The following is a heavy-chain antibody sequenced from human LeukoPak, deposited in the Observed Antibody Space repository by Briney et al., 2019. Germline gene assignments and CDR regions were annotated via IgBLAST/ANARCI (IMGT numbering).Heavy chain of an antibody. CDR3: ARGAEYYAIWRGYAGYSDY. CDR1: GGSISSGSYY. Sequence: SQTLSLTCTVSGGSISSGSYYWGWIRQSPGKGLEWIGSMYYSGSTYYNPSLKSRVTISVDTSNNHFSLKLTSVTAADTAVYFCARGAEYYAIWRGYAGYSDYWGQGISVTVSS. J-gene: IGHJ4*02. V-gene: IGHV4-39*02. D-gene: IGHD3-3*01. CDR2: MYYSGST.